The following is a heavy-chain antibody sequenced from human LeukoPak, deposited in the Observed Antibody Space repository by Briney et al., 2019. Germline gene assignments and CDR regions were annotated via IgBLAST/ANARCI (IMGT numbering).Heavy chain of an antibody. V-gene: IGHV4-4*07. CDR1: GGSISSYS. Sequence: LETLSLTCTVSGGSISSYSWSWIRQPAGKGLEWIGRIYTSGSTNYNPSLKSRVTMSVDTSKNQCSLKLSSVTAADTAVYYCARVGTGYSSGPVDYWGQGTLVTVSS. D-gene: IGHD6-19*01. CDR3: ARVGTGYSSGPVDY. CDR2: IYTSGST. J-gene: IGHJ4*02.